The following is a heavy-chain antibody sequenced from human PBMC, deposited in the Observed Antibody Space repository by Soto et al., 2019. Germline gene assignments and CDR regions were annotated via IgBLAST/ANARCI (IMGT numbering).Heavy chain of an antibody. D-gene: IGHD4-17*01. V-gene: IGHV3-33*01. Sequence: QVQLVESGGGVVQPGRSLRLSCAASGFTFSSYGMHWVRQAPGKGLEWVAVIWYDGSNKYYADSVKGRFTISRDNSKNTLYLQMNSLRAEDTAVYYCAREGEMGCGDFQSYWYFDLWGRGTLVTVSS. CDR2: IWYDGSNK. CDR1: GFTFSSYG. J-gene: IGHJ2*01. CDR3: AREGEMGCGDFQSYWYFDL.